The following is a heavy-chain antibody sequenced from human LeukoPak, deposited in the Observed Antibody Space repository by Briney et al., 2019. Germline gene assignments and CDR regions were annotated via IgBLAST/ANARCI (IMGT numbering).Heavy chain of an antibody. CDR2: ISRSGTTI. CDR1: GFTFSGYE. D-gene: IGHD5-18*01. Sequence: PGGSLRLSCAASGFTFSGYEMNWVRQAPGKGLEWVSYISRSGTTIHYADSVEGRFTMSRDNAKNSLFLQMNSLRAEDTAVYYCARDRGYGYGHFGYWGQGTLVTVSS. J-gene: IGHJ4*02. CDR3: ARDRGYGYGHFGY. V-gene: IGHV3-48*03.